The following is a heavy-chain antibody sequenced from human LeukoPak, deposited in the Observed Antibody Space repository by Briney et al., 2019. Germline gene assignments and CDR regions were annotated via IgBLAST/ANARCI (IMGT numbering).Heavy chain of an antibody. CDR1: GFTFSSYS. V-gene: IGHV3-48*01. CDR2: ISSSSSTI. J-gene: IGHJ6*03. D-gene: IGHD3-22*01. CDR3: AKTDYDSSGYDRFYYYYMDV. Sequence: PGGSLRLSRAASGFTFSSYSMNWVRQAPGKGLEWVSYISSSSSTIYYADSVKGRFTISRDNANNSLYLQMNSLRAEDTAVYYCAKTDYDSSGYDRFYYYYMDVWGKGTTVTVSS.